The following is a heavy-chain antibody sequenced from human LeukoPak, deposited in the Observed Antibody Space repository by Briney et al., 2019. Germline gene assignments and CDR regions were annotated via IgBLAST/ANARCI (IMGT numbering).Heavy chain of an antibody. CDR2: ISGSGGST. J-gene: IGHJ4*02. V-gene: IGHV3-23*01. CDR1: GFTFSNYA. Sequence: GGSLRLSCTASGFTFSNYAMSWVRQAPGKGLEWVSSISGSGGSTYNADSVQGRFTISRDNSKNTLYLQMNSLRAEDTAVYYCAKSPGSYSIQLHYWGQGTLVTVSS. D-gene: IGHD4-11*01. CDR3: AKSPGSYSIQLHY.